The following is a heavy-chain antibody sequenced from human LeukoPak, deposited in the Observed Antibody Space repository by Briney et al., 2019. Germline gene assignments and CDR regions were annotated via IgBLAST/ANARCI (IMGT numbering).Heavy chain of an antibody. J-gene: IGHJ4*02. CDR2: IYYTGST. Sequence: NPSETLSLTCNVSNFSVSSSSYYWGWIRQPPGKGLEWIGSIYYTGSTYYNPSLNSRVTMSVDTSNNKFSLRLSSVTAADTAVYLCVKDRWRSNWFLDFWGQGTLVSVSS. D-gene: IGHD6-13*01. CDR1: NFSVSSSSYY. V-gene: IGHV4-39*07. CDR3: VKDRWRSNWFLDF.